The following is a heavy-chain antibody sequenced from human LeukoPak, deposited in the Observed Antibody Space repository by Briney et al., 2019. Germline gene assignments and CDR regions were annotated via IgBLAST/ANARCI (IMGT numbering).Heavy chain of an antibody. V-gene: IGHV4-61*02. D-gene: IGHD3-22*01. J-gene: IGHJ2*01. Sequence: SETLSLTCTVTGGSISSGSYYWSWIRQPAGKGLEWIGRICTSGSTNYNPSLKSRVTISVDTSKNQFSLKLSSVTAADTAVYYCARDGYYYDSSGYLYWYFGLWGRGTLVTVSS. CDR1: GGSISSGSYY. CDR2: ICTSGST. CDR3: ARDGYYYDSSGYLYWYFGL.